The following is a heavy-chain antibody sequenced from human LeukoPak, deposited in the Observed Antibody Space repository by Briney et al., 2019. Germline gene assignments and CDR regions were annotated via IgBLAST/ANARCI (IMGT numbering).Heavy chain of an antibody. CDR2: IKPDGSAA. CDR3: AGPPQAGPFDH. D-gene: IGHD6-19*01. CDR1: GFIFSNYW. V-gene: IGHV3-7*01. J-gene: IGHJ4*02. Sequence: PGGSLRLSCVGSGFIFSNYWLTWARQAPGKGLEWVGNIKPDGSAASYVDSVKGRFTISRNNAKNSLYLQMNRLRVDDTAVYYCAGPPQAGPFDHWGQGTLVTVSS.